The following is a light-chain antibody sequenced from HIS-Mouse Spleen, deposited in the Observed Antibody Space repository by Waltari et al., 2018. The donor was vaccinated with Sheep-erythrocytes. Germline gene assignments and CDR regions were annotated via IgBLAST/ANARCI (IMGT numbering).Light chain of an antibody. CDR3: CSYAGSSTPWV. Sequence: QSALTQPASVSVSPGQSITISCTVTSSDVGSYNLASWYQQHPGKAPKLMIYEGSKRPSGVSNRFSGSKSGNTASLTISGLQAEDEADYYCCSYAGSSTPWVFGGGTKLTVL. CDR1: SSDVGSYNL. V-gene: IGLV2-23*01. CDR2: EGS. J-gene: IGLJ3*02.